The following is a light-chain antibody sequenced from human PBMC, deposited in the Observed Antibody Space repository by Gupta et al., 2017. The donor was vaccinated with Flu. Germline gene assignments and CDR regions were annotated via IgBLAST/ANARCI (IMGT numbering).Light chain of an antibody. V-gene: IGLV2-23*02. Sequence: TNSNVGSFNLVSWYQLHPGQAPIVVIYDVTQRPSVVSCLFSGSNSGNASSLTISGLQAEDEADYSCCSYAGGNTVIFGGGTKLTVL. CDR3: CSYAGGNTVI. CDR2: DVT. J-gene: IGLJ2*01. CDR1: NSNVGSFNL.